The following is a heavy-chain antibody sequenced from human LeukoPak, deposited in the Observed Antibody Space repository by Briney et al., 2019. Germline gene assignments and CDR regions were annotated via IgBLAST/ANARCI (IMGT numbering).Heavy chain of an antibody. Sequence: PSETLSLTCAVYGGSFSGYYWSWIRQPPGKGLEWIGYLYYSGSTNYNPSLKSRATISVDTSKNQFSLNLSSVTAADTAVYFCARAGSGYSFDYWGQGTLVTVSS. CDR1: GGSFSGYY. D-gene: IGHD3-22*01. J-gene: IGHJ4*02. CDR3: ARAGSGYSFDY. CDR2: LYYSGST. V-gene: IGHV4-34*11.